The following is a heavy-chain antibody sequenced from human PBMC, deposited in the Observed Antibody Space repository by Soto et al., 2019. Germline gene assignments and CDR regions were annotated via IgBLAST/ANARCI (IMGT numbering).Heavy chain of an antibody. CDR1: GFTFRIYA. V-gene: IGHV1-18*04. D-gene: IGHD6-13*01. CDR3: ARLTVFSSTFPDY. Sequence: QVQLMQSGGEVKKPGASVKVSCKASGFTFRIYAIAWVRQAPGQGLEWMGWIRTHNGNANYAQNFQDRITMTADTSTTTAYLELRNLRTDDTAVYYCARLTVFSSTFPDYWGQGTLVSVSS. J-gene: IGHJ4*02. CDR2: IRTHNGNA.